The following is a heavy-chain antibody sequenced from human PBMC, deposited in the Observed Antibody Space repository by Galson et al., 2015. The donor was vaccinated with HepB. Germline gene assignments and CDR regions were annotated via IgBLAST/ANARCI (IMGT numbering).Heavy chain of an antibody. D-gene: IGHD2-21*02. J-gene: IGHJ4*02. Sequence: SLRLSCAASGFTFSSYAMSWVRQAPGKGLEWVSAISGSGGSTYYADSVKGRFTISRDNSKNTLYLQMNSLRAEDTAVYYCAKDRQGLIVVVTALFDYWGQGTLVTVSS. V-gene: IGHV3-23*01. CDR1: GFTFSSYA. CDR3: AKDRQGLIVVVTALFDY. CDR2: ISGSGGST.